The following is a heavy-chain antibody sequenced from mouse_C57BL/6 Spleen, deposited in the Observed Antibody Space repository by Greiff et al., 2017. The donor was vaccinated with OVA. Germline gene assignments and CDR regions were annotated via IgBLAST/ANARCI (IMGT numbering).Heavy chain of an antibody. J-gene: IGHJ3*01. Sequence: QVQLKQSGAELVKPGASVKISCKASGYAFSSYWMNWVKQRPGKGLEWIGQIYPGDGDTNYNGKFKGKATLTADKSSSTAYMQLSSLTSEDSAVYFCARDYSQLGGFAYWGQGTLVTVSA. CDR3: ARDYSQLGGFAY. CDR1: GYAFSSYW. D-gene: IGHD2-12*01. V-gene: IGHV1-80*01. CDR2: IYPGDGDT.